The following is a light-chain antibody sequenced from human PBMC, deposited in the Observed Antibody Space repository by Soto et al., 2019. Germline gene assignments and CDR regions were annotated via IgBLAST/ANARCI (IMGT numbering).Light chain of an antibody. CDR1: QRISSN. CDR2: GAS. CDR3: QQYNNWART. J-gene: IGKJ1*01. V-gene: IGKV3-15*01. Sequence: VMTQSPATLSVSAGDRATLSCRASQRISSNLAWYQQKPGQAPRLLIYGASTRATGIPARFSGSGSGTEFTLTISSLQSADFAVYFCQQYNNWARTFGQGTKVDIK.